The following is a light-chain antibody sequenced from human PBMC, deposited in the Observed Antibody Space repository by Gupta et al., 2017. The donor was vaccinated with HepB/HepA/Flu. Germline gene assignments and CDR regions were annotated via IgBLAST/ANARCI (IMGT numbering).Light chain of an antibody. CDR2: SAS. CDR1: QLIGTY. V-gene: IGKV1-39*01. J-gene: IGKJ4*01. Sequence: DIQMTQSPSSLSASVGDRVTTTCRASQLIGTYLSWYQQKPGKAPNLLIYSASSLQSGVPSRFSGSRSGTDFTLTINSLQPEDFATYYCQQSYNTPLIFGGGTKVEIK. CDR3: QQSYNTPLI.